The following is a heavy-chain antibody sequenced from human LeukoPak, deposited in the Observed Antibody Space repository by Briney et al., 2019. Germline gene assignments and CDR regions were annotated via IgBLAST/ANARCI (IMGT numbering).Heavy chain of an antibody. CDR2: IYYSGST. V-gene: IGHV4-59*12. Sequence: SETLSLTCTVSGGSISSYYWSWIRQPPGKGLEWIGYIYYSGSTNYNPSLKSRVTISVDTSKNQFSLKLTSVTAEDTAVYYCARGSYDSSWGGGVWGQGTLVTVSS. J-gene: IGHJ4*02. CDR1: GGSISSYY. CDR3: ARGSYDSSWGGGV. D-gene: IGHD3-16*01.